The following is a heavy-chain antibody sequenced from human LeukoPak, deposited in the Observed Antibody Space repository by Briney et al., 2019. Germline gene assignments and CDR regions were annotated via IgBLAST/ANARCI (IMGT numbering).Heavy chain of an antibody. D-gene: IGHD4-17*01. CDR3: ARDQSGSTTVTVTTDYWYFDV. V-gene: IGHV1-46*01. CDR2: INPTGTYT. CDR1: GGTFSSYA. J-gene: IGHJ2*01. Sequence: ASVKVSCKASGGTFSSYAISWVRQAPGQGLEWMGLINPTGTYTKYAQKFQGRVSMTRDTSTSTDYMELRSLTSEDSAVYYCARDQSGSTTVTVTTDYWYFDVWGRGTLVTVSS.